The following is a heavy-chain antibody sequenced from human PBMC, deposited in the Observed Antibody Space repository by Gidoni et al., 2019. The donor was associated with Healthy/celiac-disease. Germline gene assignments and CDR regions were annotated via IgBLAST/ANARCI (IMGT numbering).Heavy chain of an antibody. V-gene: IGHV3-30*18. J-gene: IGHJ4*02. CDR2: ISSDGSNK. Sequence: QVQLVESGGGVVQPGRSLRLSCAASGFTFSSYGMHWVRQAPGKGLEWVAVISSDGSNKYYADSVKGRFTISRDNSKNTLYLQMNSLRAEDTAVYYCAKDRQWLVDYWGQGTLVTVSS. CDR3: AKDRQWLVDY. D-gene: IGHD6-19*01. CDR1: GFTFSSYG.